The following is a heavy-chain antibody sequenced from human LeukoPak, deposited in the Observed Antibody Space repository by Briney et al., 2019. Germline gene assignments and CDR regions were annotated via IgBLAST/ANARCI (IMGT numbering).Heavy chain of an antibody. CDR2: IYTSGST. D-gene: IGHD3-9*01. J-gene: IGHJ5*02. CDR3: AREGAYYDILTGYSPSNWFDP. V-gene: IGHV4-61*02. CDR1: GGSISSGSYY. Sequence: SETLSLTCTVSGGSISSGSYYWSWIRQPAGRGLEWIVRIYTSGSTNYNPSRKSRITISVDKNKNQFSLKLSAVAAADTAVYYCAREGAYYDILTGYSPSNWFDPWGQGTLVTVPS.